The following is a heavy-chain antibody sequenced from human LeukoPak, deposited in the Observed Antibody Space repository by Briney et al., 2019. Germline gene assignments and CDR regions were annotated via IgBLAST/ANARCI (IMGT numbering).Heavy chain of an antibody. CDR3: ASRQGSGSLDY. Sequence: PGGSLRLSCAASGFSFSSYEMNWVRQAPGKGLEWVAVISYDGSNKYYADSVKGRFTISRDNSKNTLYLQMNSLRAEDTAVYYCASRQGSGSLDYWGQGTLVTVSS. CDR1: GFSFSSYE. J-gene: IGHJ4*02. V-gene: IGHV3-30*04. D-gene: IGHD1-26*01. CDR2: ISYDGSNK.